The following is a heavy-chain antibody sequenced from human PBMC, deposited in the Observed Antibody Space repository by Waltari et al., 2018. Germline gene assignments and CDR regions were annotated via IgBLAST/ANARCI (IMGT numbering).Heavy chain of an antibody. CDR3: ARENRAGWDRYFDL. J-gene: IGHJ2*01. CDR2: LDYSGRT. V-gene: IGHV4-30-4*08. Sequence: QVQLQESGPGLVKPSQTLSLTCTVSGGSIRSGDYYWSWIRQPPGKGLEWIAYLDYSGRTSYNPYLKSQITISLDTSRNQFSLNLGSVTAADTAVYYCARENRAGWDRYFDLWGRGTLVTVSS. D-gene: IGHD1-26*01. CDR1: GGSIRSGDYY.